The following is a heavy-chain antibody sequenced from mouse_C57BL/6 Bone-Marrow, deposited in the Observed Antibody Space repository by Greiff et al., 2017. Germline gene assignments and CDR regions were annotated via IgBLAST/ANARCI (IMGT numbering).Heavy chain of an antibody. V-gene: IGHV1-81*01. CDR3: ASRIYYYGSSYFWYFDV. Sequence: LQESGAELARPGASVKLSCKASGYTFTSYGISWVKQRTGQGLEWIGEIYPRSGNTYYNEKVKGKATLTADKSSSTAYMELRSLTSEDSAVYFCASRIYYYGSSYFWYFDVWGTGTTVTVSS. CDR1: GYTFTSYG. D-gene: IGHD1-1*01. J-gene: IGHJ1*03. CDR2: IYPRSGNT.